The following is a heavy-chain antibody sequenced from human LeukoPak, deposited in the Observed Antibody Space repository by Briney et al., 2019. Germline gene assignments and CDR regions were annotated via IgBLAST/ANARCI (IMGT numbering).Heavy chain of an antibody. CDR1: GFTFSSYA. CDR3: AKHSSGWYVSDY. CDR2: ISGSGVTT. V-gene: IGHV3-23*01. J-gene: IGHJ4*02. D-gene: IGHD6-19*01. Sequence: GGSLRLSCAASGFTFSSYAMSWVRQAPGKGLEWVSGISGSGVTTYSADSVKGRCTISRDSSKNTLYLQMNSLRAEDTAVYYCAKHSSGWYVSDYWGQGTLVTVSS.